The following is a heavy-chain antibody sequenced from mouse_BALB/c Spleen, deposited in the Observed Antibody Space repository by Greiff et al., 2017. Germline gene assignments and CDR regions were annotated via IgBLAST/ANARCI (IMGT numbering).Heavy chain of an antibody. CDR2: ISSGSSTI. J-gene: IGHJ1*01. CDR3: ARGRYYGTAWYFDV. CDR1: GFTFSSFG. V-gene: IGHV5-17*02. D-gene: IGHD1-2*01. Sequence: EVMLVESGGGLVQPGGSRKLSCAASGFTFSSFGMHWVRQAPEKGLEWVAYISSGSSTIYYADTVKGRFTISRDNPKNTLFLQMTSLRSEDTAMYDGARGRYYGTAWYFDVWGAGTTVTVSS.